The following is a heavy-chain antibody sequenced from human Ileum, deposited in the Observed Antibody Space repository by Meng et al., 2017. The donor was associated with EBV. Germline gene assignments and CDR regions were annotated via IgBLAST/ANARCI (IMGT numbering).Heavy chain of an antibody. CDR3: ARRPTGVDY. V-gene: IGHV4-34*12. CDR1: GGSLSGAY. J-gene: IGHJ4*02. CDR2: IIHGGSP. Sequence: QAQLQQCGAGLLTPAETLSLTCAVNGGSLSGAYWNWIRQPPGKGLEWIGEIIHGGSPSYKPSLKSRVTISIDTSKNQLSLMLSSVTAADTAVYYCARRPTGVDYWGQGTLVTVSS. D-gene: IGHD2-8*02.